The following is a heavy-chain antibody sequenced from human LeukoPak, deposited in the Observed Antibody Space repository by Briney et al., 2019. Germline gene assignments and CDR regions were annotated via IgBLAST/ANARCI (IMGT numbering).Heavy chain of an antibody. Sequence: ASVTVSFKASGYTFTSYDINWVRQATGQGLEWMGWMNPNSGNTGYAQKFQGRVTMTRNTSISTAYMELSSLRSEDTAVYYCARGVAMVRGVKVGNFDYWGQGTLVTVSS. CDR3: ARGVAMVRGVKVGNFDY. V-gene: IGHV1-8*01. J-gene: IGHJ4*02. D-gene: IGHD3-10*01. CDR1: GYTFTSYD. CDR2: MNPNSGNT.